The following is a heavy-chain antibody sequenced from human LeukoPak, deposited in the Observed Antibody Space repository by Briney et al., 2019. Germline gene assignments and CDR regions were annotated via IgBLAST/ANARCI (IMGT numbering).Heavy chain of an antibody. CDR1: GFTFSAHS. D-gene: IGHD5-18*01. V-gene: IGHV3-48*04. CDR2: ISSTGRTI. J-gene: IGHJ4*02. Sequence: GGSLRLSCAGSGFTFSAHSMNWVRQAPGKGLEWVSYISSTGRTIYYADSMKGRFTISRDNVKNSLHLQMNSLRAEDTAVYYCARAQGIPPYFDYWGQGTLVTVSS. CDR3: ARAQGIPPYFDY.